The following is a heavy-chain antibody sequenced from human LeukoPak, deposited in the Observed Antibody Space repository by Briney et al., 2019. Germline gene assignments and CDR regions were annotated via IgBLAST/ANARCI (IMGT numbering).Heavy chain of an antibody. J-gene: IGHJ3*02. Sequence: SETLSLTCTVSGGSISSYYWGWIRQPPGKGLEWIGSIYYSGSTYYNPSLKSRVTISVDTSKNQFSLKLSSVTAADTAVYYCARGGYSSSWYEAFDIWGQGTMVTVSS. CDR2: IYYSGST. CDR3: ARGGYSSSWYEAFDI. CDR1: GGSISSYY. V-gene: IGHV4-39*07. D-gene: IGHD6-13*01.